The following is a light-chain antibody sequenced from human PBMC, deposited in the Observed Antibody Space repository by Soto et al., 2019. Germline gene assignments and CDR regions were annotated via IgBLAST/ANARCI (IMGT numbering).Light chain of an antibody. CDR2: DVS. J-gene: IGKJ1*01. Sequence: DIPMTQSPSTLSASVGDRLTITCRASQSISTWLAWYQQKPGKAPKLLIYDVSSLESGVPSRFSGSASGTEFTLTISSLQPDDFATYYCQQYDSYWTFGQGTKVDI. V-gene: IGKV1-5*01. CDR1: QSISTW. CDR3: QQYDSYWT.